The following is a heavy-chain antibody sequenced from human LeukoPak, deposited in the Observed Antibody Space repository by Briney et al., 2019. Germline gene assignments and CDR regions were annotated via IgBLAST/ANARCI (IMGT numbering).Heavy chain of an antibody. CDR2: IYPGDSDT. CDR1: GYTFTNYW. Sequence: GESLKISCMVSGYTFTNYWIGWVRQMPGKGLEWMGIIYPGDSDTRYSPSFQGQVTFSADKSITTAYLQWSSLKASDTAMYYCARRVGSSWQLDSWGQGILVTVSS. J-gene: IGHJ4*02. CDR3: ARRVGSSWQLDS. V-gene: IGHV5-51*01. D-gene: IGHD6-13*01.